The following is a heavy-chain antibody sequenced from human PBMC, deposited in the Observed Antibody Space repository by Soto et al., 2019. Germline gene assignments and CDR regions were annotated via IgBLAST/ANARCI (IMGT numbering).Heavy chain of an antibody. CDR1: GGTFSSYA. Sequence: SVKVSCKASGGTFSSYAISWVRQAPGQGLEWMGGIIPIFGTANYAQKFQGRVTITADESTSTAYMELSSLRSEDTAVYYCAXARLGYCSGGSCYSIHYWGQGTLVTVSS. J-gene: IGHJ4*02. CDR2: IIPIFGTA. CDR3: AXARLGYCSGGSCYSIHY. D-gene: IGHD2-15*01. V-gene: IGHV1-69*13.